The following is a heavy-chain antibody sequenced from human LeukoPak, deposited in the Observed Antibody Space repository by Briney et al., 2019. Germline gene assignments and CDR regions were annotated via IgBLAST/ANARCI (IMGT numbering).Heavy chain of an antibody. CDR1: GFTFSTYG. D-gene: IGHD3-9*01. V-gene: IGHV3-30*02. J-gene: IGHJ1*01. CDR2: IRLDGVTT. Sequence: GGSLRLSCAASGFTFSTYGTHWVRQAPGKGLEWVAFIRLDGVTTYHADSVKGRFTISRDNSKNTLYLQMNSLRTEDTAMYYCANGYDTRHWGQGTLVIVSS. CDR3: ANGYDTRH.